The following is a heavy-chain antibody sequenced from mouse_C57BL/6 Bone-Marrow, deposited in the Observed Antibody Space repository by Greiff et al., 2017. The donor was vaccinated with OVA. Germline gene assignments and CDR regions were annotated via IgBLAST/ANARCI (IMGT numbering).Heavy chain of an antibody. Sequence: DVKLVESGGDLVKPGGSLKLSCAASGFTFSSYGMSWVRQTPDKRLEWVATISSGGSYTYYPDSVKGRFTISRDNAKNTLYLQMSSLKSEDTAMYYCARQDSNFAYWGQGTLVTVSA. D-gene: IGHD2-5*01. V-gene: IGHV5-6*02. CDR3: ARQDSNFAY. J-gene: IGHJ3*01. CDR2: ISSGGSYT. CDR1: GFTFSSYG.